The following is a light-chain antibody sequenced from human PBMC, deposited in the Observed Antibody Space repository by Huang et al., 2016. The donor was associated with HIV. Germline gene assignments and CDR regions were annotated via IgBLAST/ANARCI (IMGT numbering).Light chain of an antibody. Sequence: DIQLTQSPSSLSASVGDRVTITCRASQTITTYLNWYPQKPGKAPHLLIYGASNLQSGVPSRVSGSGSGTDFTLIISGLQPEDFATYYCQQTYTFPAFGRGTKVEIK. J-gene: IGKJ1*01. CDR2: GAS. CDR3: QQTYTFPA. CDR1: QTITTY. V-gene: IGKV1-39*01.